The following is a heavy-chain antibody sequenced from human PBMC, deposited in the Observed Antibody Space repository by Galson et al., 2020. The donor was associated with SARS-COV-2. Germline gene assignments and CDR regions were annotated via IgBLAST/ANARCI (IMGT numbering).Heavy chain of an antibody. J-gene: IGHJ4*02. CDR1: GGSFSGYY. D-gene: IGHD5-12*01. CDR3: ARADRGNGIYGN. CDR2: INHSGST. Sequence: SETLSLTCAVYGGSFSGYYWSWIRQPPGKGLEWIGEINHSGSTNYNPSLKSRVTISVDTSKNQFSLKLSSVTAADTAVYYCARADRGNGIYGNWGQGTLVTVSS. V-gene: IGHV4-34*01.